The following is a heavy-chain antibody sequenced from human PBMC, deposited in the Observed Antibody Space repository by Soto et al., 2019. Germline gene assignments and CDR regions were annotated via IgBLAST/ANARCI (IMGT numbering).Heavy chain of an antibody. D-gene: IGHD6-19*01. Sequence: QVQLVESGGGVVQPGRSLRLSCAASGFTFSSYGMHWVRQAPDKGLEWVAVISYDGSDKYYADSVKGRFTISRDNSKNTLSLQMNSLRAEDTAMYYCAKEGGIPVAGASFDCWGQGTLVTVSS. J-gene: IGHJ4*02. CDR3: AKEGGIPVAGASFDC. V-gene: IGHV3-30*18. CDR2: ISYDGSDK. CDR1: GFTFSSYG.